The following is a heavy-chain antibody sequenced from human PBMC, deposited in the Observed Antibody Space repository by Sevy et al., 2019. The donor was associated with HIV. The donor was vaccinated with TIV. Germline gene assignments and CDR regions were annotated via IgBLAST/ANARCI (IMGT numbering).Heavy chain of an antibody. Sequence: GGSLRLSCAASGFTFSNYWMSWVRQAPGKGLEWVASIKQDGIEKYYVDSVKGRFTISRDNAKNSLFVQMSSLRAEDTAMYFCARAVRAAGTFDPWGQGTLVTVSS. D-gene: IGHD6-13*01. CDR2: IKQDGIEK. CDR1: GFTFSNYW. V-gene: IGHV3-7*01. J-gene: IGHJ5*02. CDR3: ARAVRAAGTFDP.